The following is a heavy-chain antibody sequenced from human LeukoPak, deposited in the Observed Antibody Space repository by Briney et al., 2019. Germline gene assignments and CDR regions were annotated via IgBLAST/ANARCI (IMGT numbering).Heavy chain of an antibody. CDR1: GFTFGKYW. J-gene: IGHJ4*02. D-gene: IGHD3-10*01. CDR2: ISESGGST. Sequence: GGSLRLSCVASGFTFGKYWMSWVRQAPGKGLEWVSGISESGGSTYYADSVKGRFTSSRDNSKNTLYLQMNNLRAEDTAAYYWAKGSFWGQGTLVTVSS. V-gene: IGHV3-23*01. CDR3: AKGSF.